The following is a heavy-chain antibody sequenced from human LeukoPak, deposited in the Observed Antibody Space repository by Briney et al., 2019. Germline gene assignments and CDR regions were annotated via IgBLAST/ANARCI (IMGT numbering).Heavy chain of an antibody. D-gene: IGHD3-10*01. CDR3: ARDYYGSGSYSPNFDY. Sequence: ASVKVSCKASGYTFTSYGISWVRQAPGQGLEWMGWINPNSGGTNYAQKFQGRVTMTRDTSISTAYMELSRLRSDDTAVYYCARDYYGSGSYSPNFDYWGQGTLVTVSS. V-gene: IGHV1-2*02. CDR2: INPNSGGT. J-gene: IGHJ4*02. CDR1: GYTFTSYG.